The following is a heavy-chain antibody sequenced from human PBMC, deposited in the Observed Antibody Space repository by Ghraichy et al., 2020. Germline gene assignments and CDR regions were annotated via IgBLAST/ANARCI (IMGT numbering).Heavy chain of an antibody. CDR1: GXSISSGYY. J-gene: IGHJ6*03. Sequence: SETLSLTCAVSGXSISSGYYWXWIRQPXGKGXXXXGSIXQXXSTYYNPSXKSRVTISVXXXKNPFSLKLSPXTAAXTAVYYWGRVAAQQLVYYYYYMDVWGKXXTXXVSS. D-gene: IGHD6-13*01. CDR3: GRVAAQQLVYYYYYMDV. V-gene: IGHV4-38-2*01. CDR2: IXQXXST.